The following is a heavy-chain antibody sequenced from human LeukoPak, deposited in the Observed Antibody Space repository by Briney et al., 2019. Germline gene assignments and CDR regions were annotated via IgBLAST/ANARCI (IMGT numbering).Heavy chain of an antibody. CDR2: MNPNSGNT. Sequence: GASVTVSFKSSVYTFTIYDINWVRQAPGQGHEWMGWMNPNSGNTGYAQKFQGRVTMTRNTSISTAYMELSSLRSEDTAVYYCARGQGRNTAMAPHWGQGTLVTVSS. D-gene: IGHD5-18*01. J-gene: IGHJ4*02. V-gene: IGHV1-8*01. CDR3: ARGQGRNTAMAPH. CDR1: VYTFTIYD.